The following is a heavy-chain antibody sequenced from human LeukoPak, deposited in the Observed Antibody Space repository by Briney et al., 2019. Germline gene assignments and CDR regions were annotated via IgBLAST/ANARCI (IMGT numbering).Heavy chain of an antibody. CDR1: GFTFSGSA. D-gene: IGHD5-18*01. Sequence: PGGPLRLSCAASGFTFSGSAMHWVRQASGKGLEWVGRIRSKANSYATAYAASVKGRFTISRDDSKNTAYLQMNSLKTEDTAVYYCTASVLYVDTAMEIDYWGQGTLVTVSS. J-gene: IGHJ4*02. V-gene: IGHV3-73*01. CDR3: TASVLYVDTAMEIDY. CDR2: IRSKANSYAT.